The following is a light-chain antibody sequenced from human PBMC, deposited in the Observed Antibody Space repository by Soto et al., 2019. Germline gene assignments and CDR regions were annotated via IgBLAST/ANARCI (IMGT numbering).Light chain of an antibody. CDR3: QHYNDYSWT. J-gene: IGKJ1*01. Sequence: DIPMTQSPSTLSASVGDRVTITCRASQSISIWLAWYQQKPGRDPNLLIYGTSSLESGVPSRFSGSGSGTDFPLAVSGLQPDDFATYDAQHYNDYSWTFGQGTKVE. V-gene: IGKV1-5*03. CDR1: QSISIW. CDR2: GTS.